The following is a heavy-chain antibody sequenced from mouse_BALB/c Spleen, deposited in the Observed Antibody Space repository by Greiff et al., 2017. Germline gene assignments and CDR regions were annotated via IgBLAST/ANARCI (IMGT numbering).Heavy chain of an antibody. CDR3: ASIPIYYYGSSPFDY. CDR1: GYSITSGYY. D-gene: IGHD1-1*01. V-gene: IGHV3-6*02. Sequence: EVQLVESGPGLVKPSQSLSLTCSVTGYSITSGYYWNWIRQFPGNKLEWMGYISYDGSNNYNPSLKNRISITRDTSKNQFFLKLNSVTTEDTATYYCASIPIYYYGSSPFDYWGQGTTLTVSS. J-gene: IGHJ2*01. CDR2: ISYDGSN.